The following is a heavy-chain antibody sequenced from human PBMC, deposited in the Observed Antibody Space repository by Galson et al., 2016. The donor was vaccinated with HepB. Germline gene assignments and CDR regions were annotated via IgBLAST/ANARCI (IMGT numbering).Heavy chain of an antibody. Sequence: ETLSLTCIVSGGSISSDYYWGWIRQPPGRGLEWIGSIYSSESTYYNPSLKSRVTISVDTSKNQFSLRLNSVTAADTGVYYCATGIVVAGKYYYYYMDVWGKGTTVTVSS. CDR1: GGSISSDYY. V-gene: IGHV4-39*01. J-gene: IGHJ6*03. CDR3: ATGIVVAGKYYYYYMDV. D-gene: IGHD6-19*01. CDR2: IYSSEST.